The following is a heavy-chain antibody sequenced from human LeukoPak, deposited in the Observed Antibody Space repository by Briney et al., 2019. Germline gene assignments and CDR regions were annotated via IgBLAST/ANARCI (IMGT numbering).Heavy chain of an antibody. CDR2: INHDENEM. Sequence: PGGPLRLSCSAPGFTFISYWMAGVRHAPGKGLEGVANINHDENEMYYVDSVKGRFTISRDNAKNSLYLQMNSLRAEDTAVYYCARSYRWYHEYWGEGTLVTVSS. J-gene: IGHJ4*02. V-gene: IGHV3-7*01. D-gene: IGHD3-10*01. CDR3: ARSYRWYHEY. CDR1: GFTFISYW.